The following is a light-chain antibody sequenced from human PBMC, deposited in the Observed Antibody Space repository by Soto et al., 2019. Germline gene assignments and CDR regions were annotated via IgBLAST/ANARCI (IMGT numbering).Light chain of an antibody. V-gene: IGKV3-20*01. CDR2: NAS. CDR1: QSVTSDY. CDR3: QQYGSSPHT. Sequence: EIVLTQSPGTLSLSPGERATLSCRASQSVTSDYLAWYQQKPGQAPRLLIYNASTRAPGIPDRFSGSGSGTGFSLTISRLEPEDFAVYYCQQYGSSPHTFGQGARVE. J-gene: IGKJ2*01.